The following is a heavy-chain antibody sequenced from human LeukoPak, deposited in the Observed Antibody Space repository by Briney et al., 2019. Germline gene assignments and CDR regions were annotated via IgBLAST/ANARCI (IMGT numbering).Heavy chain of an antibody. Sequence: GGSLKLSCAASGFTFSSYEMNWVRQAPGKGLEWVSSISSSSSYIYYADSVKGRFTISRDNAKNSLYLQMNSLRAEDTAVYYCARDMGVGWLRGSSKSSGWYYFDYWGQGTLVTVSS. CDR2: ISSSSSYI. CDR3: ARDMGVGWLRGSSKSSGWYYFDY. CDR1: GFTFSSYE. D-gene: IGHD6-19*01. J-gene: IGHJ4*02. V-gene: IGHV3-21*01.